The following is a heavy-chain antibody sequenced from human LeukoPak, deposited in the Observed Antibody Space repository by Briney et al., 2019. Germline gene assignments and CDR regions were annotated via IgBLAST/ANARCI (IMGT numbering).Heavy chain of an antibody. D-gene: IGHD2-2*01. Sequence: ASVKLSCKASGYTVTSYDINWVRQATGQGLEWMGWRNPNSGNTGYAQKFQGRVTMTRNTSISTAYMELSSLRSEDTAVYYCARRRIVEVPAAMSGFDPWGQGTLVSVSS. CDR1: GYTVTSYD. CDR3: ARRRIVEVPAAMSGFDP. CDR2: RNPNSGNT. J-gene: IGHJ5*02. V-gene: IGHV1-8*01.